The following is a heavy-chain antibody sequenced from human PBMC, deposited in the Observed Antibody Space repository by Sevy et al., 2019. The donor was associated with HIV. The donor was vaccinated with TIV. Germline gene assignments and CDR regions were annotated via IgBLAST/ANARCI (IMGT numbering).Heavy chain of an antibody. CDR2: ISGSGGST. V-gene: IGHV3-23*01. D-gene: IGHD2-15*01. J-gene: IGHJ6*02. CDR3: GKGDRTFYGLDV. CDR1: GFIFSTYT. Sequence: GGSLRLSCAASGFIFSTYTMTWVRQAPGKGLEWVSGISGSGGSTYYADSLKGRSTIFRDNSKNTVYLQMNSLRAEDTAVYYCGKGDRTFYGLDVWGQGTTVTVSS.